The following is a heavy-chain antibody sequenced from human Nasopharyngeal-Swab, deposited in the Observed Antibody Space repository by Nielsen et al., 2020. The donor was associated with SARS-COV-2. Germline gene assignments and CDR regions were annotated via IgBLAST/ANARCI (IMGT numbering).Heavy chain of an antibody. Sequence: GESLKISCASSGFIFSTYGMHWVRQAPGKGLEWVAVISYDGSNKYYADSVKGRFTISRDNSKNTLYLQMNSLRAEDTAVYYCARSLSGSYHGPFDYWGQGTLVTVSS. CDR3: ARSLSGSYHGPFDY. CDR1: GFIFSTYG. J-gene: IGHJ4*02. V-gene: IGHV3-30*19. D-gene: IGHD1-26*01. CDR2: ISYDGSNK.